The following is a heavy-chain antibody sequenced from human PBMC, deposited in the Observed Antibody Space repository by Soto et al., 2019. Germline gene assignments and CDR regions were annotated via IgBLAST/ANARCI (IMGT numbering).Heavy chain of an antibody. CDR3: VRDWESTTQTWGFGDS. J-gene: IGHJ4*02. CDR2: IIPIFGVT. Sequence: QVQLVQSGAEVKKPGSSVKVSCKASGGTFSSYTITWMRQAPGQGLEWLGRIIPIFGVTNYAQKFQDRVTITADRSTTTAYMELSRLRSEDTAVYYCVRDWESTTQTWGFGDSWGQGTLVTVSS. CDR1: GGTFSSYT. V-gene: IGHV1-69*08. D-gene: IGHD1-1*01.